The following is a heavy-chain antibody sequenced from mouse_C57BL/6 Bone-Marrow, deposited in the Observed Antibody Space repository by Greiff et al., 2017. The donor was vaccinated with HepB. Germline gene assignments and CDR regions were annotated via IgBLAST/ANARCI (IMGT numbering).Heavy chain of an antibody. CDR1: GYTFTDYY. Sequence: VQLQQSGPELVKPGASVKISCKASGYTFTDYYMNWVKQSHGKSLEWIGDINPNNGGTSYNQKFKGKATLTVDKSSSTAYMELSSLTSEDSAVYFCARDIYDDPRFAYWGQGTLVTVSA. D-gene: IGHD2-12*01. J-gene: IGHJ3*01. CDR2: INPNNGGT. V-gene: IGHV1-26*01. CDR3: ARDIYDDPRFAY.